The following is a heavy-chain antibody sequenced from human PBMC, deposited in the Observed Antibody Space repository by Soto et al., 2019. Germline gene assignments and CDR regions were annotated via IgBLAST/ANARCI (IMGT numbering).Heavy chain of an antibody. Sequence: HLGGSLRLSCAASGFTFSSYAMSWVRQAPGKGLEWVSAISGSGGSTYYADSVKGRFTISRDNSKNTLYLQMNSLRAEDTAVYYCAKVWNYDFWSGYNWFDPWGQGTLVTVSS. CDR2: ISGSGGST. J-gene: IGHJ5*02. CDR3: AKVWNYDFWSGYNWFDP. D-gene: IGHD3-3*01. CDR1: GFTFSSYA. V-gene: IGHV3-23*01.